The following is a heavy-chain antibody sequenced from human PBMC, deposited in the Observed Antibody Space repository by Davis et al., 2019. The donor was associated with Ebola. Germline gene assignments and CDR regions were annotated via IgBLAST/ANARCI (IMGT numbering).Heavy chain of an antibody. V-gene: IGHV3-30*04. Sequence: PGGSLRLSCAASGFTFSSSAMHWVRQAPGKGLEWVAVISYDGSDKYYAGSVKGRFTISRDNSKNRLYLQMNSLRAGDTAVYYCAKDPPGGEYLDHWGQGTLVTVSS. J-gene: IGHJ4*02. CDR2: ISYDGSDK. CDR1: GFTFSSSA. CDR3: AKDPPGGEYLDH. D-gene: IGHD3-16*01.